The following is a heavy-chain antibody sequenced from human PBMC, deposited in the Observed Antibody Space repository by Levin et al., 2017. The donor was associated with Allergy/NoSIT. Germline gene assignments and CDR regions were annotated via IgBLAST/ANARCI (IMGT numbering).Heavy chain of an antibody. Sequence: GGSLRLSCAASGFTFNNYGMHWVRQAPGKGLEWVAVIWFDGVDKYYEDSLKGRFTISRDNSKNTLYLQMNSLRVEDTAVYYCARTINAQRGVDYWGQGTLVTVSS. CDR2: IWFDGVDK. CDR3: ARTINAQRGVDY. CDR1: GFTFNNYG. D-gene: IGHD2-2*01. V-gene: IGHV3-33*01. J-gene: IGHJ4*02.